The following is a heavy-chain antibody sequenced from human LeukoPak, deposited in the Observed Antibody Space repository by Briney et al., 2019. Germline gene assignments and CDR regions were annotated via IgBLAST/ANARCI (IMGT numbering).Heavy chain of an antibody. Sequence: GGSLRLSCAASGFTVSSNYMSWVRQAPGKGLEWVSVIYSGGSTYYADSAKGRFTISRDNSKNTLYLQMNSLRAEDTAVYYCARGTYYYDSSGPGDFYAFDIWGQGTMVTVSS. CDR1: GFTVSSNY. CDR2: IYSGGST. J-gene: IGHJ3*02. CDR3: ARGTYYYDSSGPGDFYAFDI. V-gene: IGHV3-53*01. D-gene: IGHD3-22*01.